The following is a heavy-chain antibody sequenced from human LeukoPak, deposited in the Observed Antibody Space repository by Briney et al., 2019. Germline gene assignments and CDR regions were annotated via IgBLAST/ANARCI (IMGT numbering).Heavy chain of an antibody. Sequence: ASVKVSCKASGGTFSSYAINWVRQATGQGLEWMGWMNPNSGSTGYAQKFQGRVTMTRNTSISTAYMELSSLRSEDTAVYYCARGRWWELHYYYGMDVWGQGTTVTVSS. CDR2: MNPNSGST. CDR1: GGTFSSYA. J-gene: IGHJ6*02. CDR3: ARGRWWELHYYYGMDV. V-gene: IGHV1-8*02. D-gene: IGHD1-26*01.